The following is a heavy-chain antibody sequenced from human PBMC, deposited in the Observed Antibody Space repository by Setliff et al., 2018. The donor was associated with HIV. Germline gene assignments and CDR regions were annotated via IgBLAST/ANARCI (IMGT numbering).Heavy chain of an antibody. CDR1: GYSFTSYA. D-gene: IGHD2-15*01. V-gene: IGHV7-4-1*02. J-gene: IGHJ6*03. CDR2: INTHTGDP. CDR3: ASYCYGVKCYGTNMDV. Sequence: GASVKVSCKASGYSFTSYAVNWVRQAPGQGLEWMGWINTHTGDPSYAQVFTGRFVFSLDASVSTAYLQISSLKAEDTAVYYCASYCYGVKCYGTNMDVWGRGTTVTVSS.